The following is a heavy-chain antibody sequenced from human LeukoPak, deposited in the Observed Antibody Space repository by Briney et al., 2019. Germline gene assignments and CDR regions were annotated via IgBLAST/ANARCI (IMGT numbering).Heavy chain of an antibody. CDR2: IYYSGST. V-gene: IGHV4-61*05. CDR3: ASSPPLVVTAVEYFQH. J-gene: IGHJ1*01. CDR1: GGSISSSSYY. D-gene: IGHD2-21*02. Sequence: SETLSLTCTVSGGSISSSSYYWGWIRQPPGKGLEWIGYIYYSGSTNYNPSLKSRVTISVDTSKNQFSLKLSSVTAADTAVYYCASSPPLVVTAVEYFQHWGQGTLVTVSS.